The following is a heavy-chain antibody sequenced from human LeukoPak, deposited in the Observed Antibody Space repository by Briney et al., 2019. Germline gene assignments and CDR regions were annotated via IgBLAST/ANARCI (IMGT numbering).Heavy chain of an antibody. V-gene: IGHV1-18*01. CDR2: MSAYNGNT. CDR1: GYTFTSYG. J-gene: IGHJ4*02. CDR3: ARAAYYYGSGSSPARYFDY. Sequence: ASVKVSCKASGYTFTSYGISWVRQAPGQGLEWMGWMSAYNGNTNYAQKLQGRVTMTTDTSTSTAYMELRSLRSDDTAVYYCARAAYYYGSGSSPARYFDYWGQGTLVTVSS. D-gene: IGHD3-10*01.